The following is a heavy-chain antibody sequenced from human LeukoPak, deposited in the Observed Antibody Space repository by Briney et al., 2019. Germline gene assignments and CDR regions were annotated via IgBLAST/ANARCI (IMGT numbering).Heavy chain of an antibody. D-gene: IGHD6-13*01. Sequence: SETLSLTCTVSGGSISSYYWSWIRQPPGKGLEWIGYIYYSGSTNYNPSLKSRVTISVDTSKNQFSLKLSSVTAADTAVYYCARGNRQQLVIWFDPWGQGTLVTVSS. J-gene: IGHJ5*02. CDR3: ARGNRQQLVIWFDP. CDR1: GGSISSYY. V-gene: IGHV4-59*01. CDR2: IYYSGST.